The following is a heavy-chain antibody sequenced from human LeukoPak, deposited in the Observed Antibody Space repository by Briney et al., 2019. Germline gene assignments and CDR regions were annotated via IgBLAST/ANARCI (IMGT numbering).Heavy chain of an antibody. J-gene: IGHJ4*02. CDR2: IYSGGST. CDR3: ARDPYSGSYPYDD. D-gene: IGHD1-26*01. Sequence: GGSLRLSCAASGFTVGSNYMSWVRQAPGKGLEWVSVIYSGGSTHYAETVEGRFIISRDKSKNTLYLQMNSLRVEDTAVYCCARDPYSGSYPYDDWGQGTLVTVSS. CDR1: GFTVGSNY. V-gene: IGHV3-66*01.